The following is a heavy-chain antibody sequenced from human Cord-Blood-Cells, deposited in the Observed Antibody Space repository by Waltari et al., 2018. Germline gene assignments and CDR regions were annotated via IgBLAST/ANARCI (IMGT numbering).Heavy chain of an antibody. J-gene: IGHJ4*02. CDR1: GYTFTSYA. D-gene: IGHD3-16*01. Sequence: QVQLVQSGAEVKKPGASVKVSCKASGYTFTSYAMHWVRQAPGQRLEWMGGINAGKGNTKYSQKFQGRVTITRDTSASTAYMELSSLRSEDTAGYYCARDLGGLGYHDYWCQGTLVTVSS. CDR2: INAGKGNT. V-gene: IGHV1-3*01. CDR3: ARDLGGLGYHDY.